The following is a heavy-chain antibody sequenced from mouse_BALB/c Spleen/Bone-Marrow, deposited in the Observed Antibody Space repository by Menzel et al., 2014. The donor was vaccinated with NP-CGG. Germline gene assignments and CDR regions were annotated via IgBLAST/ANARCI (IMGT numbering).Heavy chain of an antibody. CDR1: GYTFSSYW. Sequence: VQLQESGAELMKPGASVKIFCKATGYTFSSYWIEWVKQRPGHGLEWIGEILPGRGSTNYNEKFKGKATFTSDTSSNTAYMQLSSLTSEDSAVYYCARWDTTAMDYRGQGTSVTVSS. CDR2: ILPGRGST. D-gene: IGHD1-1*01. J-gene: IGHJ4*01. V-gene: IGHV1-9*01. CDR3: ARWDTTAMDY.